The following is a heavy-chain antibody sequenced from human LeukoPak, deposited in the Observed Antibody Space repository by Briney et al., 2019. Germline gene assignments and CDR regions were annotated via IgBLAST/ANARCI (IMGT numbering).Heavy chain of an antibody. D-gene: IGHD2-15*01. CDR3: ARVHLYYCSGGSCYRPSTDFDY. CDR2: ISSSSSYI. CDR1: GFTFSSYS. V-gene: IGHV3-21*01. J-gene: IGHJ4*02. Sequence: GGSLRLSRAASGFTFSSYSMNWVRQAPGKGLEWVSSISSSSSYIYYADSVKGRFTISRDNAKNSLYLQMNSLRAADTAVYYCARVHLYYCSGGSCYRPSTDFDYWGQGTLVTVSS.